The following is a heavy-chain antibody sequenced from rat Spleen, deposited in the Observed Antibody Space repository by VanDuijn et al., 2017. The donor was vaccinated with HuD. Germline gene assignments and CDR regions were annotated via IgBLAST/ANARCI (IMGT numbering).Heavy chain of an antibody. J-gene: IGHJ2*01. CDR2: ISNIDDT. Sequence: EVQLVESGGGRVQPGRSLRLSCVASGITFNNYWMTWIRQAPGKGLEWVASISNIDDTYYSDSVKGRFIVSRDNAKSTLSLQMDSLRSEDTATYYCTRPVTGFDYWGQGVMVTVSS. V-gene: IGHV5-31*01. CDR1: GITFNNYW. CDR3: TRPVTGFDY. D-gene: IGHD5-1*01.